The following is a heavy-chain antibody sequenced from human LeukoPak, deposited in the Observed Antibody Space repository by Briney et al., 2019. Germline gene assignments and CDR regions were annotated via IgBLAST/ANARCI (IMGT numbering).Heavy chain of an antibody. CDR2: ISSSGTTI. CDR3: ARGGNRFDP. V-gene: IGHV3-48*03. Sequence: GGSLRLSCAASGFTFSSYEMNWVRQAPGKGLEWASYISSSGTTIYDADSVKGRFTISRDNAKNSLYLQMNTLRAEDTGVYYCARGGNRFDPWGQGTLVTVCS. CDR1: GFTFSSYE. J-gene: IGHJ5*02.